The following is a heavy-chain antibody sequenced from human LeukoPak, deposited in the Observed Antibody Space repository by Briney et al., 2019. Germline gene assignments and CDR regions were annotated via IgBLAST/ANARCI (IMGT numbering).Heavy chain of an antibody. Sequence: GGSLRLSCAASGFTFSSYSMNWVRQAPGKGLEWVSSISSSSYIYYADSVKGRFTISRDNAKNSLYLQMNSLRAEDTAVYYCARGGSYYGWFDPWGQGTLVTVSS. J-gene: IGHJ5*02. CDR3: ARGGSYYGWFDP. D-gene: IGHD1-26*01. CDR1: GFTFSSYS. CDR2: ISSSSYI. V-gene: IGHV3-21*01.